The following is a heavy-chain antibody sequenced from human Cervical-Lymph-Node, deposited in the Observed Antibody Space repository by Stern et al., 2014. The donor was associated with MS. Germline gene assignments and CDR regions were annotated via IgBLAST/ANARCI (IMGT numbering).Heavy chain of an antibody. Sequence: QVQLGQSGAEVKKPGSSVNVSCMASGGTFSSSYAITWMRQAPGQGLEWMGRIIPILGLPYYAQKFQGRVTITADTSTNTAYMGLNSLTSEDTAVYCCARGVVSNRATATLHNLFDPWGQGTLVTVSS. J-gene: IGHJ5*02. CDR1: GGTFSSSYA. CDR3: ARGVVSNRATATLHNLFDP. CDR2: IIPILGLP. V-gene: IGHV1-69*09. D-gene: IGHD1-1*01.